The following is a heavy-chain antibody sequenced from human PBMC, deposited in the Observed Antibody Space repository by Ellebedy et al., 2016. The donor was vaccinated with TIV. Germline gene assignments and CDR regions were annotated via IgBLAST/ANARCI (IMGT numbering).Heavy chain of an antibody. J-gene: IGHJ4*02. D-gene: IGHD3-22*01. V-gene: IGHV3-48*02. CDR3: TREHGYYGSSGVG. Sequence: GESLKISCVGYGFSLGYHGMNWVRQAPGKGLEWVSSIGSSGSNIHYGDSVKGRFTISRDNVKNAVYLQMSSLRDDDTAVYYCTREHGYYGSSGVGWGQGTLVTVSS. CDR1: GFSLGYHG. CDR2: IGSSGSNI.